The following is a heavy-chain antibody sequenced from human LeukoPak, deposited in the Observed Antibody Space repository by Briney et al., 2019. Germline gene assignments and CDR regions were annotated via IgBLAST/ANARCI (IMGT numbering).Heavy chain of an antibody. J-gene: IGHJ4*02. CDR1: GFTFSSYG. CDR3: AKKGIDLDYYDTSGYYEMCY. Sequence: GGSLRLSCAASGFTFSSYGRSWVRQAGGKGVEWVSAISGSGGSTYYADSVKGRFTISTDNSKITLYLQMNTLRAEDTAVYYCAKKGIDLDYYDTSGYYEMCYWGQGTLVTVSS. D-gene: IGHD3-22*01. CDR2: ISGSGGST. V-gene: IGHV3-23*01.